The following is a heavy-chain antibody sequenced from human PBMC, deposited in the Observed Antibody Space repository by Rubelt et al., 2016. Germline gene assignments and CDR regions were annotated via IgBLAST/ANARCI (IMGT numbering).Heavy chain of an antibody. CDR2: ISYDGSNK. CDR3: ARDAGDGYNSLDY. CDR1: GFTFSSYA. V-gene: IGHV3-30*09. Sequence: GSGGGVVQPGRSLRLSCAASGFTFSSYAIHWVRQAPGKGLEWVAVISYDGSNKYYADSVKGRFAISRDNSKNTLYLQMNSLRAEDTAVYYCARDAGDGYNSLDYWGQGTLVTVSS. J-gene: IGHJ4*02. D-gene: IGHD5-24*01.